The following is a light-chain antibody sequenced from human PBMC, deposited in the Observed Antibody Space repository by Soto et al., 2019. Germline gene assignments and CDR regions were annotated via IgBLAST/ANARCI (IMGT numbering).Light chain of an antibody. J-gene: IGKJ1*01. CDR1: QSVSSF. CDR2: DAS. CDR3: QQYNTHRWT. V-gene: IGKV1-5*01. Sequence: DIQLTQSHSTLSASVGERVILSCPANQSVSSFLAWYQQKPGKAPKLLVYDASSLESGVPSRFRGSGSGTDFSLIISSLQPDDFATYHCQQYNTHRWTFGQGTKVDIK.